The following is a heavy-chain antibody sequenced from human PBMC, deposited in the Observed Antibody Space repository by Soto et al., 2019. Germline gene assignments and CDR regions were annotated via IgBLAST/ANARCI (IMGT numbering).Heavy chain of an antibody. J-gene: IGHJ5*02. D-gene: IGHD1-1*01. CDR3: ARELKIRGTRTFDP. Sequence: TLSLTCTVSGGSISSGGYYWSWIRQHPGKGLEWIGYIYYSGSTYNNPSLKRRVTISVNTYKNQFSLKLSSVTAADTAVYYCARELKIRGTRTFDPWGQGTLVTVSS. CDR2: IYYSGST. CDR1: GGSISSGGYY. V-gene: IGHV4-31*03.